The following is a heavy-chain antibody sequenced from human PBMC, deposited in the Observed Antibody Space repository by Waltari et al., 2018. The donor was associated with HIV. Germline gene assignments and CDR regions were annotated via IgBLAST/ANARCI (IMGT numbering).Heavy chain of an antibody. D-gene: IGHD5-18*01. CDR2: IKQDGREK. CDR1: GLTFSNFW. V-gene: IGHV3-7*01. CDR3: ARRRGYGYLDY. J-gene: IGHJ4*02. Sequence: EVQLVESGGGLVQPGGSLRLSCAASGLTFSNFWMTWVRQAPGTGLEWVANIKQDGREKYYVDSVKGRFTISRDNAKNSLYLQMNSLRAEDTAVYYCARRRGYGYLDYWGQGTLVTVSS.